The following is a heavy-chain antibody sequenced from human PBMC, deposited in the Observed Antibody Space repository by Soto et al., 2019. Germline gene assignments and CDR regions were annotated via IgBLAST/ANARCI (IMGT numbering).Heavy chain of an antibody. CDR3: ARGVGYYYYYYMGV. J-gene: IGHJ6*03. V-gene: IGHV4-34*01. CDR1: GGSFSGYY. Sequence: SETLSLTCAVYGGSFSGYYWSWIRQPPGKGLEWIGEINHSGSTNYNPSLKSRVTISVDTSKNQFSLKLSSVTAADTAVYYCARGVGYYYYYYMGVWGKGTTVTVSS. CDR2: INHSGST.